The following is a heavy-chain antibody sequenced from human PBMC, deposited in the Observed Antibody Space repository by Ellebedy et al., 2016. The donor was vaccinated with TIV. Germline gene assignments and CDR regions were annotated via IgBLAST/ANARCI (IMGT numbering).Heavy chain of an antibody. J-gene: IGHJ5*02. CDR3: ARRGSYGDYAVQINSWFDR. D-gene: IGHD4-17*01. V-gene: IGHV3-7*01. CDR2: IYQDGSNQ. Sequence: GESLKISRVASGFSFRSYWMSWVRQAPGKGLEWVANIYQDGSNQYYVDSVKCRFTISRDNANKSLFLQMNSLRGEDTAVYYCARRGSYGDYAVQINSWFDRWGRGTLVTVSS. CDR1: GFSFRSYW.